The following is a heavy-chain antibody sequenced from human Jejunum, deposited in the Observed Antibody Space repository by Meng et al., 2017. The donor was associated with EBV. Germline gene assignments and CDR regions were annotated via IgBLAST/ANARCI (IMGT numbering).Heavy chain of an antibody. CDR1: GFTFSTYS. CDR2: ISSTSTYI. D-gene: IGHD3-22*01. Sequence: EVQLVESGGGLVNPGGSLRLSCAASGFTFSTYSMNWVRQAPGKGLEWVSSISSTSTYIYYADSVRGRFTISKDDAKNSLYLQMNSLSAEDTAVYFCARDRYYNRLVFTIDYWGQGTLVTVSS. CDR3: ARDRYYNRLVFTIDY. J-gene: IGHJ4*02. V-gene: IGHV3-21*01.